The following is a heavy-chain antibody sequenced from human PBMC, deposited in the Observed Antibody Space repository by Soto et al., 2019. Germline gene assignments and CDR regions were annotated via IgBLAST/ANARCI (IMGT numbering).Heavy chain of an antibody. J-gene: IGHJ4*02. CDR3: VRKVRLNDVGFDH. CDR2: IYPTNSET. D-gene: IGHD2-8*01. CDR1: GFSFTTSY. Sequence: GESLKISCQASGFSFTTSYIGWVHQLPGGRLEWVALIYPTNSETDYNPSVQGRVIVSADKSINTAYLQWTSLRASDTAMYFCVRKVRLNDVGFDHWSQGTLVTVSS. V-gene: IGHV5-51*07.